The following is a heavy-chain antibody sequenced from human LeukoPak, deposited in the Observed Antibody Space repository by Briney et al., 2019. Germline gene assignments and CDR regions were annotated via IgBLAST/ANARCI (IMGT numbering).Heavy chain of an antibody. V-gene: IGHV1-2*02. D-gene: IGHD2-8*02. CDR3: ARSGFSTGFYLDF. Sequence: ASVKVSCKASGYTFTGQFIHWLRQAHGPGLGWKGWIDPPSGTPHYAQKFQDTVTMTGDTSIGTAYLEVHRLKSDGTAVYYCARSGFSTGFYLDFWGQGTLISVSS. CDR1: GYTFTGQF. CDR2: IDPPSGTP. J-gene: IGHJ4*02.